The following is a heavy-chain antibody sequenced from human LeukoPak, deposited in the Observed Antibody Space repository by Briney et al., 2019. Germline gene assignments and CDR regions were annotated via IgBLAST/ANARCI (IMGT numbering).Heavy chain of an antibody. CDR2: ISSGSGYI. CDR1: GFTFSTFP. V-gene: IGHV3-21*01. J-gene: IGHJ4*02. D-gene: IGHD6-13*01. CDR3: GKDTNVVGAGIPYDY. Sequence: GGSLRLSCAASGFTFSTFPMNWVRQAPGKGLEWVSSISSGSGYIYYADSVKGRFTISRANAKNSLYLQMNSLRAEDTAVYYCGKDTNVVGAGIPYDYWGQGTLVTVSS.